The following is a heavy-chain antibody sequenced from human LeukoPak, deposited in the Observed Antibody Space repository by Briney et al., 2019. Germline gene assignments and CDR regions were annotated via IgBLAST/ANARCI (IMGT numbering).Heavy chain of an antibody. J-gene: IGHJ5*02. V-gene: IGHV4-34*01. CDR2: INHSGST. CDR1: GGSFSGYY. CDR3: ARRVPRGAAAGGTFDP. D-gene: IGHD6-13*01. Sequence: KTSETLSLTCAVYGGSFSGYYWSWIRQPPGKGLEWIGEINHSGSTNYNPSLKSRVTISVDTSKNQFSLKLSSVTAADTAVYYCARRVPRGAAAGGTFDPWGQGTLVTVSS.